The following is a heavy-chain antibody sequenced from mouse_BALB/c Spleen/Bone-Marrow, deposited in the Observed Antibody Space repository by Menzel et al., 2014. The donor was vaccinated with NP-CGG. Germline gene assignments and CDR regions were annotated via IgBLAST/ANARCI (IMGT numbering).Heavy chain of an antibody. CDR2: INPSNGGT. J-gene: IGHJ4*01. CDR1: VFTFISYH. V-gene: IGHV1S81*02. CDR3: SRVRRDAMDC. Sequence: VQLPQSGAELVKPGASVKLSCKASVFTFISYHMYWLKQRPGQGLEWTGEINPSNGGTNFNEKFKNKATLTVDKSSSTAYMQLSSLTSEDSGVYYCSRVRRDAMDCWDQGTSVTVSS.